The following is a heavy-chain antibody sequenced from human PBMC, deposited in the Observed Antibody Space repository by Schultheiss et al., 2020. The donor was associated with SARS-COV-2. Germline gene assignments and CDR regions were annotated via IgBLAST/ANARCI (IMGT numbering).Heavy chain of an antibody. J-gene: IGHJ5*02. D-gene: IGHD2-8*02. CDR3: AKDHCTGGVCYLFGRMGNWFDP. V-gene: IGHV3-23*01. CDR2: ISGSGGST. Sequence: GESLKISCAASGFTFSSYAMSWVRQAPGKGLEWVSAISGSGGSTYYADSVKGRFTISRDNSKNTLYLQMNSLRAEDTAVYYCAKDHCTGGVCYLFGRMGNWFDPWGQGTLVTVSS. CDR1: GFTFSSYA.